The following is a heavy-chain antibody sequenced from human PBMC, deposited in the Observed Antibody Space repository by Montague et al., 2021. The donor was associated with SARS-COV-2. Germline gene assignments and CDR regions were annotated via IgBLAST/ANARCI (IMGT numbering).Heavy chain of an antibody. Sequence: SETLSLTCSVSGVSVSSNNYYCAWLRRPPGKGLEWIGYIYFNGNTIIPPSLDGRVTTSIDTSKNHFSLWLTSVTPADTAVYYCAREVVGVKTNWLDTWGQGALVTVSS. CDR2: IYFNGNT. CDR1: GVSVSSNNYY. CDR3: AREVVGVKTNWLDT. D-gene: IGHD3-16*01. J-gene: IGHJ5*02. V-gene: IGHV4-61*03.